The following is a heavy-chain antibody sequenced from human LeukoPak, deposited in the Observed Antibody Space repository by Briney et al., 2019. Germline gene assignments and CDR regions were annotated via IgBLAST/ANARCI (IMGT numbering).Heavy chain of an antibody. CDR2: IYYSGST. D-gene: IGHD2-2*01. J-gene: IGHJ4*02. V-gene: IGHV4-59*01. Sequence: SETLSLTCTVSGGSISSYYWSWIRQPPGKGLEWIGYIYYSGSTNYNPSLKSRVTTSVDTSKNQSSLKLSSVTAADTAVYYCARVKVGYFDYWGQGTLVTVSS. CDR3: ARVKVGYFDY. CDR1: GGSISSYY.